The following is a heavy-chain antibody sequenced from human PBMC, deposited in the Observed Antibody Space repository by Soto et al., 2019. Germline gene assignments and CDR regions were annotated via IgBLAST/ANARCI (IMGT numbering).Heavy chain of an antibody. CDR1: GFTVSSNY. D-gene: IGHD6-19*01. CDR3: AREANSSGWYED. Sequence: EVQLVETGGGLIQPGGSLRLSCAASGFTVSSNYMSWVRQAPGKGLEWVSVIYSGGRTYYAESVKGRFTISRYNSKNTLYLQMNSLRAEDTAVYYCAREANSSGWYEDWGQGTLVTVSS. CDR2: IYSGGRT. V-gene: IGHV3-53*02. J-gene: IGHJ4*02.